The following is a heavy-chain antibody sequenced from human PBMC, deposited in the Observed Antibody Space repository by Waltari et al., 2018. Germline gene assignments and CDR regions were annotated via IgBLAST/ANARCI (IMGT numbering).Heavy chain of an antibody. CDR2: ISSSSSYI. CDR3: VGGDMVDYFDY. CDR1: GFTFSSDS. Sequence: EVQLVESGGGLGKAGGALRVSCAAAGFTFSSDSRNWVRQAPGKGLEWVSSISSSSSYIYYADSVKGRFTISRDNAKNSLYLQMNSLRAEDTAVYYCVGGDMVDYFDYWGQGTLVTVSS. V-gene: IGHV3-21*01. J-gene: IGHJ4*02. D-gene: IGHD3-16*01.